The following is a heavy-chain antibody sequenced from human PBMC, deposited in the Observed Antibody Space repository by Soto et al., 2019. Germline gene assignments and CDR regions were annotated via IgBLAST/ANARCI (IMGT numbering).Heavy chain of an antibody. CDR3: ARAAGGSGWYGEGAFDI. Sequence: GGSLRLSCAASGFTFSSYSMNWVRQAPGKGLEWVSSISSSSSYIYYADSVKGRFTISRDNAKNSLYLQMNSLRAEDTAVYYCARAAGGSGWYGEGAFDIWGQGTMVTVSS. CDR2: ISSSSSYI. J-gene: IGHJ3*02. V-gene: IGHV3-21*01. CDR1: GFTFSSYS. D-gene: IGHD6-19*01.